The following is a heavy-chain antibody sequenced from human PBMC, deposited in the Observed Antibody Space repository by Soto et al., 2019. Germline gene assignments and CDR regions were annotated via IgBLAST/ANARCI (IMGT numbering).Heavy chain of an antibody. CDR2: IYYRGST. CDR3: ARAGITMVRGVSGGMDV. CDR1: GGSISSGGYY. V-gene: IGHV4-31*11. D-gene: IGHD3-10*01. Sequence: LSLTCAVSGGSISSGGYYWSWIRQHPGKGLEWIGYIYYRGSTYYNPSLKSRVTISVDTSKNQFSLKLSSVTAADTAVYYCARAGITMVRGVSGGMDVWGQGTTVTVSS. J-gene: IGHJ6*02.